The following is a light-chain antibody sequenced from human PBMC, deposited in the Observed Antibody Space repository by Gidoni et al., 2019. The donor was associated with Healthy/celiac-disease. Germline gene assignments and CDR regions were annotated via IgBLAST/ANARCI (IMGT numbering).Light chain of an antibody. CDR3: QQYNNWPPART. CDR2: GAS. Sequence: EIVMTQSPATLSVSPGERATLSCRASQSVSSNLAWYQQKPGQAPRLLIYGASTRATGIPARFSGSGSGTEFTLTISGLQSEDFAVYYCQQYNNWPPARTFGQGTKVEIK. J-gene: IGKJ1*01. V-gene: IGKV3-15*01. CDR1: QSVSSN.